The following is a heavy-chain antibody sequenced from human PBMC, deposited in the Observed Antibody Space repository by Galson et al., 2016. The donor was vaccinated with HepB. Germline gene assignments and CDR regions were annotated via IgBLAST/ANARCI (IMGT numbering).Heavy chain of an antibody. V-gene: IGHV3-7*01. CDR1: GFTFRSYW. J-gene: IGHJ6*02. Sequence: SLRLSCAASGFTFRSYWMSWVRQAPGKGLEWVANIKQDGSEKYSVDSVKGRFPISRDNGKNSLYLQMSSLRVEDAGVYYWARRLDTQRRMAGWGWGMDVWGQGTTVTVS. CDR3: ARRLDTQRRMAGWGWGMDV. D-gene: IGHD6-19*01. CDR2: IKQDGSEK.